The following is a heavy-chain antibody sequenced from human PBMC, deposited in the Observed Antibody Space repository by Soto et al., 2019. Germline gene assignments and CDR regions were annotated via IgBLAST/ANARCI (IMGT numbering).Heavy chain of an antibody. V-gene: IGHV3-23*01. Sequence: GGSMRLSCAASGLTFSSYAMSWVRQAPGKGLEWVSAISGSGGSTYYADSVKGRFTISRDNSKNTLYLQMNSLRAEDTAVYYSAKSRSYGDYLRYYYMDVWGKGTTVTVSS. CDR3: AKSRSYGDYLRYYYMDV. CDR2: ISGSGGST. D-gene: IGHD4-17*01. CDR1: GLTFSSYA. J-gene: IGHJ6*03.